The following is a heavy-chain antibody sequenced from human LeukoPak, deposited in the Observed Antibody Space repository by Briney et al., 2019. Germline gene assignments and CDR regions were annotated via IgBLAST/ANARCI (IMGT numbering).Heavy chain of an antibody. J-gene: IGHJ4*02. CDR1: GGTFSSYA. V-gene: IGHV1-69*06. CDR2: IIPIFGTA. D-gene: IGHD6-19*01. CDR3: ARDGRGAVAGTGFDY. Sequence: SVKVSRKASGGTFSSYAISWARQAPGQGLEWMGGIIPIFGTANYAQKFQGRVTITADKSTSTAYMELSSLRSEDTAVYYCARDGRGAVAGTGFDYWGQGTLVTVSS.